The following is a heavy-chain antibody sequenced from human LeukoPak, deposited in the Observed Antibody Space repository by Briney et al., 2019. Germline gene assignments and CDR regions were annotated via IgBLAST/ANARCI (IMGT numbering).Heavy chain of an antibody. CDR1: GLTFSSYA. CDR3: AKEPQYCTNGVCYSHGMDV. V-gene: IGHV3-23*01. CDR2: ISGSGGST. Sequence: PGGSLRLSCAASGLTFSSYAMSWVRRAPGKGLEWVSAISGSGGSTYYADSVKGRFTISRDNSKNTLYLQMNSLRAEDTAVYYCAKEPQYCTNGVCYSHGMDVWGQGTTVTVSS. D-gene: IGHD2-8*01. J-gene: IGHJ6*02.